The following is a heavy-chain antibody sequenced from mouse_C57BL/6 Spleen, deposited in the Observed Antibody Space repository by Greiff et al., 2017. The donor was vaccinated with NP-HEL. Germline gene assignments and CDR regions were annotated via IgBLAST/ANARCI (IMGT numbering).Heavy chain of an antibody. CDR2: IDPSDSYT. CDR3: ASRTTVVAYYFDC. J-gene: IGHJ2*01. Sequence: QVQLQQPGAELVRPGTSVKLSCKASGYTFTSYWMHWVKQRPGQGLEWIGVIDPSDSYTNYNQKFKGKATLTVDTSSSTAYMQLSSLTSEDSAVYYCASRTTVVAYYFDCWGPGATLTVSS. CDR1: GYTFTSYW. V-gene: IGHV1-59*01. D-gene: IGHD1-1*01.